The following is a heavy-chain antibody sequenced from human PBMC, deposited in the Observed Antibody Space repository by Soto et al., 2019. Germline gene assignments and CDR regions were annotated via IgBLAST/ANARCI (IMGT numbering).Heavy chain of an antibody. Sequence: SETPSLTCFVSGGSINFNTYYWGWIRQAPGKGLEWIGNVYYSGSTNYNPSLKSRVTISIDTSKNQFSLKLRSVTAADTAVYYCARRGTTGYCSGDTCYSGALDIWGQGTMVT. D-gene: IGHD2-15*01. CDR2: VYYSGST. J-gene: IGHJ3*02. V-gene: IGHV4-39*01. CDR3: ARRGTTGYCSGDTCYSGALDI. CDR1: GGSINFNTYY.